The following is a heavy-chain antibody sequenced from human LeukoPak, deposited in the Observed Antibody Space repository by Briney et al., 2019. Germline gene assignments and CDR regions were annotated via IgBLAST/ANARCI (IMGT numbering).Heavy chain of an antibody. V-gene: IGHV3-73*01. D-gene: IGHD6-13*01. Sequence: GGSLKLSCAASGFTFSGSAMHWVRQASGKGLEWVGRIRSKANSYATAYTASVKGRFTISRDDSKNTAYLQRNSLKTEDTAVYYCTREYSSSWYPYFDYWGQGTLVTASS. CDR3: TREYSSSWYPYFDY. CDR1: GFTFSGSA. CDR2: IRSKANSYAT. J-gene: IGHJ4*02.